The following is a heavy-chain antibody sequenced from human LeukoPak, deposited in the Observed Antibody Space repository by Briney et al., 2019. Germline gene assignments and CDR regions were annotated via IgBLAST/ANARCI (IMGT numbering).Heavy chain of an antibody. CDR1: ELTFSSYA. CDR3: AKDGNGYSSSWHYYYYYMDV. J-gene: IGHJ6*03. CDR2: ISGSGGST. V-gene: IGHV3-23*01. Sequence: PGGSLRLSCAASELTFSSYAMSWVRQAPGKGLEWVSAISGSGGSTYYADSVKGRFTISRDNSKNTLYLQMNSLRAEDTAVYYCAKDGNGYSSSWHYYYYYMDVWGKGTTVTVSS. D-gene: IGHD6-13*01.